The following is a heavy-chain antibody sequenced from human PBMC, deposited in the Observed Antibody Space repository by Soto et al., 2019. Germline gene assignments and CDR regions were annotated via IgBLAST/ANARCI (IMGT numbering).Heavy chain of an antibody. Sequence: EVQLVESGGGLVQPGRSLRLSCAASGFTFDDYAMHWVRQAPGKGLEWVSGISWNSGSIGYADSVKGRFTISRDNAKNSLYLQMNSLRAEDTALYYCAKKGESGSGFDYWGQGTLVTVSS. V-gene: IGHV3-9*01. CDR2: ISWNSGSI. CDR3: AKKGESGSGFDY. D-gene: IGHD6-19*01. J-gene: IGHJ4*02. CDR1: GFTFDDYA.